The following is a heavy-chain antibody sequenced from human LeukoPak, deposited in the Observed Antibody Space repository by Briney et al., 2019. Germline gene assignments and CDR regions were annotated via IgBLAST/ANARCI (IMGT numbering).Heavy chain of an antibody. J-gene: IGHJ4*02. D-gene: IGHD3-10*01. V-gene: IGHV3-30*19. Sequence: SGRSLRLSCAASGFTFSTYGMHWVRQAPGKGLEWVAVMSFDGSYQYYADSVKGRFAISRDNSKNSLYLQMNSLRTEDTAVYYCAGDLLLWFGEDFDYWGQGTLVTVSS. CDR1: GFTFSTYG. CDR3: AGDLLLWFGEDFDY. CDR2: MSFDGSYQ.